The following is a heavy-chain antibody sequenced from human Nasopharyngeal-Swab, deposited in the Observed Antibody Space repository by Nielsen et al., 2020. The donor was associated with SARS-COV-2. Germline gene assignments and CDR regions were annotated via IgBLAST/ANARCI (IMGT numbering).Heavy chain of an antibody. D-gene: IGHD3-3*01. Sequence: GGSLRLSCAASGFTFSSYGMHWVRQAPGKGLEWVAVIWYDGSNKYYADSVKGRFTISRDNSKNTLYLQMNSLRAEDTAVYYCARDPPTYYDFWSGYLDYYYYYGMDVWGQGTTVTVSS. V-gene: IGHV3-33*01. J-gene: IGHJ6*02. CDR2: IWYDGSNK. CDR3: ARDPPTYYDFWSGYLDYYYYYGMDV. CDR1: GFTFSSYG.